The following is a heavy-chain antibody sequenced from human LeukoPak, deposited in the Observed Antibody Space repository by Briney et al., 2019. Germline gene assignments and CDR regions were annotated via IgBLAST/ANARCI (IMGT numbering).Heavy chain of an antibody. CDR1: GGSFSGYY. Sequence: RSSETLSLTCAVYGGSFSGYYWSWIRQPPGKGLEWIGEINHSGSTYYSPSLKSRVTISVDRSKNQFSLKLSSVTAADTAVYYCARAIAAAASFDYWGQGTLVTVSS. D-gene: IGHD6-13*01. J-gene: IGHJ4*02. CDR3: ARAIAAAASFDY. CDR2: INHSGST. V-gene: IGHV4-34*01.